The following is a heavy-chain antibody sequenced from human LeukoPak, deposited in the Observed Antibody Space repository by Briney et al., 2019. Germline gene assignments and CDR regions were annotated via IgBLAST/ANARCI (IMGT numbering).Heavy chain of an antibody. Sequence: SGPTLVNPTQTLTLTCTFSGFSLSTSGVGVGWIRQPPGKALEWLALIYWDDDKRYSPSPKSRLTITKDTSKNQVVLTMTNMDPVDTATYYCARSEEYYDFWSGYYNYPRYNWFDPWGQGTLVTVSS. CDR3: ARSEEYYDFWSGYYNYPRYNWFDP. V-gene: IGHV2-5*02. CDR2: IYWDDDK. J-gene: IGHJ5*02. CDR1: GFSLSTSGVG. D-gene: IGHD3-3*01.